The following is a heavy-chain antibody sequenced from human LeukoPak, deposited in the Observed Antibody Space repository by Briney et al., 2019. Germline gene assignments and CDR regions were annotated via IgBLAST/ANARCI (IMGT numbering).Heavy chain of an antibody. CDR1: GYTFTGYY. CDR3: ARGRTGDEYFFDH. Sequence: ASVKVSCKASGYTFTGYYLHWMRQAPGQGLEWLGWINPNSGGTNPAQKFQGRVTMTRATSSSTAYMELSRLRSDDTAVYYCARGRTGDEYFFDHWGQGTLVTVSS. D-gene: IGHD7-27*01. J-gene: IGHJ4*02. CDR2: INPNSGGT. V-gene: IGHV1-2*02.